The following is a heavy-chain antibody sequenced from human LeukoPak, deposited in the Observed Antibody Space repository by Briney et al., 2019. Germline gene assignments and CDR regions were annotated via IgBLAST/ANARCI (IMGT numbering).Heavy chain of an antibody. J-gene: IGHJ4*02. D-gene: IGHD3-10*01. CDR1: GFTFSSYA. CDR3: AKHPPDGSGKYCDY. V-gene: IGHV3-23*01. Sequence: GGSLRLSCAASGFTFSSYAMSWVRQAPGKGLEWVSGISGSGGRTYYADSVKGRFTASRDNSKNTLHLQMNSLRAEDTAVYYCAKHPPDGSGKYCDYWGQGTLVTVSS. CDR2: ISGSGGRT.